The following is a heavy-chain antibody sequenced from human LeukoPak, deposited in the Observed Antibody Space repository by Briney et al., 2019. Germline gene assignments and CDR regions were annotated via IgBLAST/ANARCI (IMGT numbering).Heavy chain of an antibody. CDR2: MNPNSGNT. CDR1: GYTFTSYD. Sequence: GASVKVSCKASGYTFTSYDFNWVRQATGQGLEWMGWMNPNSGNTGYAQKFQGRVTMTRNTSISTAYMELSSLRSEDTAVYYCARRSIAAAGGGLRYWGQGTLVTVSS. CDR3: ARRSIAAAGGGLRY. D-gene: IGHD6-13*01. V-gene: IGHV1-8*01. J-gene: IGHJ4*02.